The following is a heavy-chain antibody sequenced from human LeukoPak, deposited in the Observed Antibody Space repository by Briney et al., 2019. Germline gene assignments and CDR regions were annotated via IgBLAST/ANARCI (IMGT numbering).Heavy chain of an antibody. CDR1: GYPIGLDYY. D-gene: IGHD5-24*01. J-gene: IGHJ5*02. Sequence: RPSETLSLTCKVSGYPIGLDYYGVWIRQAPGRGLQWIGGFHRGRIQYNSALKSRVTISMDSSKNQFSLRMWPVTAADTAFYFCARAPSSYESGNGYPNLGWLDPWGQGALVTVSS. V-gene: IGHV4-38-2*02. CDR3: ARAPSSYESGNGYPNLGWLDP. CDR2: FHRGRI.